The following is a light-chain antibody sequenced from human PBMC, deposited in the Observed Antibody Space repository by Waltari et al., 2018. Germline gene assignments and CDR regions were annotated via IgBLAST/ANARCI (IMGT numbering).Light chain of an antibody. CDR1: SRDVGDSNS. CDR2: DVS. J-gene: IGLJ3*02. V-gene: IGLV2-14*03. CDR3: SSESSDKVVL. Sequence: QSALTQPASVSGSPGQSVSISCTGTSRDVGDSNSVSWFQDRPGQGPKVIIYDVSDRPSGVPARCSGSKSGNTASLAISGLQAEDEADYYCSSESSDKVVLFGGGTKVTVL.